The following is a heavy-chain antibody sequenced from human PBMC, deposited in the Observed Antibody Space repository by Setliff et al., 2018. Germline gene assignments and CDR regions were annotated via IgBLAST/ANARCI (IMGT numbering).Heavy chain of an antibody. V-gene: IGHV4-61*09. CDR3: ASPPYYDSSGYSLSYY. D-gene: IGHD3-22*01. CDR2: IYTSGST. J-gene: IGHJ4*02. Sequence: TLSLTCTVSGASINSGSYYWNWIRQPAGKGLEWIGHIYTSGSTYYNPSLKSRVTISVDTSKNQFSLKLSSVTAADTAVYYCASPPYYDSSGYSLSYYWGQGTLVTVSS. CDR1: GASINSGSYY.